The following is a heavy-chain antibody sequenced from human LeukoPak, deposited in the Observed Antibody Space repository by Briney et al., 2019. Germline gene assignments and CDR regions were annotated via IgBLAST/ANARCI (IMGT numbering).Heavy chain of an antibody. CDR3: ARGPPPVGYYYYYYMDV. CDR1: GYTFTSYD. V-gene: IGHV1-8*03. Sequence: ASVKVSCKASGYTFTSYDINWVRQATGQGLEWMGWMNPNSGNTGYAQKFQGRVTITRNTSISIAYMELSSLRSEDTAVYYCARGPPPVGYYYYYYMDVWGKGTTVTVSS. D-gene: IGHD4-23*01. J-gene: IGHJ6*03. CDR2: MNPNSGNT.